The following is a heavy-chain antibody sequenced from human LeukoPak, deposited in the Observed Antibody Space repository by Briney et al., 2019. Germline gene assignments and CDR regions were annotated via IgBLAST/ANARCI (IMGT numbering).Heavy chain of an antibody. J-gene: IGHJ3*02. CDR2: ISWNSGDI. V-gene: IGHV3-9*01. Sequence: GGSLRLSCAASGFTLSNYAMHWVRQVRGKGLEWVSGISWNSGDIIYADSVKGRFTISRDNAKNSLYLQMNSLRVDDTALYYCTTRSSHGAFDIWGQGTMVTVSS. CDR1: GFTLSNYA. CDR3: TTRSSHGAFDI.